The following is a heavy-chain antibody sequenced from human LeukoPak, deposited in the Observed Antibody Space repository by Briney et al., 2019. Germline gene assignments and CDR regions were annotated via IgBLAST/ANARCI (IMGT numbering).Heavy chain of an antibody. D-gene: IGHD5-18*01. CDR3: AREGGLGYSYGFGLDAFDI. CDR2: IYYSGST. J-gene: IGHJ3*02. Sequence: PSETLSLTCTVSGGSISSYYWSGIRQPPGKGLEWIGYIYYSGSTNYNPSLKSRVTISVDTSKNQFSLKLSSVTAADTAVYYCAREGGLGYSYGFGLDAFDIWGQGTMVTVSS. V-gene: IGHV4-59*01. CDR1: GGSISSYY.